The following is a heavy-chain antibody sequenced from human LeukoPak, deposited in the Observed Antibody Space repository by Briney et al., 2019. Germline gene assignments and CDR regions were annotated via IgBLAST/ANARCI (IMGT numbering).Heavy chain of an antibody. CDR2: INPNSGGT. D-gene: IGHD6-6*01. CDR3: ASPSVQYSSSSYFDY. Sequence: ASVKVSCKASGYTFTGYYMHWVRQAPGQVLEWMGWINPNSGGTNYAQKFQGRVTMTRDTSISTAYMELSRLRSDDTAVYYCASPSVQYSSSSYFDYWGQGTLVTVSS. J-gene: IGHJ4*02. V-gene: IGHV1-2*02. CDR1: GYTFTGYY.